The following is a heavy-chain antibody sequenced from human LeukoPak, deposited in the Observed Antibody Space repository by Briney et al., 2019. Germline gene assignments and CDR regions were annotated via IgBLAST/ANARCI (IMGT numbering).Heavy chain of an antibody. CDR3: ARGARERGFDY. J-gene: IGHJ4*02. CDR2: INTDGSTT. Sequence: GGSLRLSCAVSGFTFSNYWMHWARLAPGKGLVWVSRINTDGSTTNYADSVKGRFTISRDNAKNTMYLQTNSLRAEDTAIYYCARGARERGFDYWGQGTLVTVSS. D-gene: IGHD1-26*01. CDR1: GFTFSNYW. V-gene: IGHV3-74*01.